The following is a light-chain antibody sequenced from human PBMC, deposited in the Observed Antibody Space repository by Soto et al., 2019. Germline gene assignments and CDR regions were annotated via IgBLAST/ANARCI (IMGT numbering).Light chain of an antibody. Sequence: QSVLTQPASFSGSPGQSITISCTGTSNDVGIYNLVSWYQQHPGKAPKLVIYEVFRRPSGVSDRFSGSKSGNTASLTISGLQAEDEADYYCCSYAGSNTYVFRTGTKVTVL. CDR2: EVF. CDR3: CSYAGSNTYV. J-gene: IGLJ1*01. CDR1: SNDVGIYNL. V-gene: IGLV2-23*02.